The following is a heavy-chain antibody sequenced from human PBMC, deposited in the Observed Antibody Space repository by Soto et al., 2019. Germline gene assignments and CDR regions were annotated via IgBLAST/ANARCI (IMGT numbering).Heavy chain of an antibody. V-gene: IGHV4-34*01. J-gene: IGHJ3*02. Sequence: SETLSLTCAVYGGSFSGYYWSWIRQPPGKGLEWIGEINHSGSTNYNPSLKSRVTISVDTSKNQFSLKLSSVTAADTAVYYCARAGTGDLQAQANYAFDIWGQGTMVTVSS. CDR3: ARAGTGDLQAQANYAFDI. D-gene: IGHD7-27*01. CDR2: INHSGST. CDR1: GGSFSGYY.